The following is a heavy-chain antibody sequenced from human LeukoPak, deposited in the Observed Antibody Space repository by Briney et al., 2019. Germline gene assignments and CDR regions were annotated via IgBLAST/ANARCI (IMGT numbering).Heavy chain of an antibody. J-gene: IGHJ6*03. Sequence: GGSLRLSCAASGFTFSSYSTNWVRQAPGKGLEWVSYISSSSSTIYYADSVKGRFTISRDNAKNSLYLQMNSLRAEDTAVYYCAREVAVADPFDYYYYMDVWGKGTTVTVSS. D-gene: IGHD6-19*01. V-gene: IGHV3-48*01. CDR1: GFTFSSYS. CDR2: ISSSSSTI. CDR3: AREVAVADPFDYYYYMDV.